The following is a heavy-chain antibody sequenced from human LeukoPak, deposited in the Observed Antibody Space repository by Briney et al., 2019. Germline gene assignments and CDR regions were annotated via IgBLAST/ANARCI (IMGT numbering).Heavy chain of an antibody. CDR1: GYTFSDFH. CDR3: ARDRLRLGYERTNWFDP. V-gene: IGHV1-2*02. D-gene: IGHD2-15*01. Sequence: WASVKVSCKASGYTFSDFHMHWVRQAPGQGLEWMGWINPKSGGTNYAQKFQGRVTMTRDTSISTVYMELSRLRSDDTAVYYCARDRLRLGYERTNWFDPWGQGTLVTVSS. CDR2: INPKSGGT. J-gene: IGHJ5*02.